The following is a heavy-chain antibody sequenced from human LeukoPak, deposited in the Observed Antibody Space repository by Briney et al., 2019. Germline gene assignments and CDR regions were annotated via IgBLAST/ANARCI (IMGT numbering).Heavy chain of an antibody. J-gene: IGHJ5*02. Sequence: GGSLRLSCAASGFTFSSYWMSWVRQAPGKGLEWVANIKQDGSEKYYVDSVKGRFTISRDNAKNSLYLQMNSLRAEDTAVYYCARGPHHYCSGGSCSWFDPWGQGTLVTVSS. V-gene: IGHV3-7*01. CDR2: IKQDGSEK. D-gene: IGHD2-15*01. CDR1: GFTFSSYW. CDR3: ARGPHHYCSGGSCSWFDP.